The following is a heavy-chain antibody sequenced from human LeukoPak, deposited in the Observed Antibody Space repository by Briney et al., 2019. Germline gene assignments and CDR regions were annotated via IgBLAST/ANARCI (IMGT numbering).Heavy chain of an antibody. D-gene: IGHD1-26*01. J-gene: IGHJ4*02. V-gene: IGHV4-39*02. CDR2: IYYSGST. CDR3: ARGRPYSGGYHLDY. CDR1: GDSTSSDRYY. Sequence: SETLSLTCTVSGDSTSSDRYYGGWVRQPPGKGLEWIGNIYYSGSTYYNPSLKSRVTMSVDTSENQFFLKLNSVTAADTAVYYCARGRPYSGGYHLDYWGQGTLVTVSA.